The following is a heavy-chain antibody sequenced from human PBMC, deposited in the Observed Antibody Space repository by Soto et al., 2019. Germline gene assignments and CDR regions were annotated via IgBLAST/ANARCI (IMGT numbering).Heavy chain of an antibody. J-gene: IGHJ5*02. Sequence: EVHLLESGGGLVQPGGSLRLSCVTSGFTFSDYAMTWARQAPGNGLEWVSSLLRNGRNGDYADSVRGRFTISSDTSAKSLYLQMDSLRAEDTAIYYCAKDAVSGDGIWLLDSWGQGTVVTVSS. CDR1: GFTFSDYA. V-gene: IGHV3-23*05. CDR2: LLRNGRNG. CDR3: AKDAVSGDGIWLLDS. D-gene: IGHD3-3*01.